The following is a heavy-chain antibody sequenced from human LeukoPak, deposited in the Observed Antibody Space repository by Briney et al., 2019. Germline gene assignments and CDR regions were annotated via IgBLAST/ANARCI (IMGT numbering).Heavy chain of an antibody. CDR2: IKPGGTT. V-gene: IGHV4-34*01. J-gene: IGHJ4*02. CDR1: GGSFSGYY. D-gene: IGHD4-17*01. CDR3: ARAKSTVSTYFDS. Sequence: SETLSLTCAVHGGSFSGYYWAWIRQPPGKGLEWIGEIKPGGTTNYHPSLKRRVTISADTSKSQFSLELRSVTAADTAVFYCARAKSTVSTYFDSWGQGSLVTVSS.